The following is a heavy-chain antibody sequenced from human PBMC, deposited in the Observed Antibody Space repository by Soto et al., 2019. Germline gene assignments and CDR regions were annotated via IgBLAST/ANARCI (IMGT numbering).Heavy chain of an antibody. J-gene: IGHJ4*02. Sequence: ASVKVSCKASGYTFTDYGISWVRQAPGQGLEWMGWITAYNGNTNFAQKFQGRVTMTTDTSTSTVYMDLRSLTSDDTAVYYCAKEVNSITGACRFDVWGQGTLVTVSS. D-gene: IGHD3-10*01. CDR2: ITAYNGNT. CDR1: GYTFTDYG. V-gene: IGHV1-18*01. CDR3: AKEVNSITGACRFDV.